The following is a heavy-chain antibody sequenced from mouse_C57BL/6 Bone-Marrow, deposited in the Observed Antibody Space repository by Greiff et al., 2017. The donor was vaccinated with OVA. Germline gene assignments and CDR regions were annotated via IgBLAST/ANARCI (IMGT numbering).Heavy chain of an antibody. V-gene: IGHV2-6*01. CDR2: IWGVGST. CDR3: ATSYDYDSMDY. CDR1: GFSLTSYG. J-gene: IGHJ4*01. Sequence: VKLMDSGPGLVAPSQSLSITCTVSGFSLTSYGVDWVRQSPGKGLEWLGVIWGVGSTNYNSALKSRLSISKDNSKSQVFLKMNSLQTDDTAMYYCATSYDYDSMDYWGQGTSVTVSS. D-gene: IGHD2-4*01.